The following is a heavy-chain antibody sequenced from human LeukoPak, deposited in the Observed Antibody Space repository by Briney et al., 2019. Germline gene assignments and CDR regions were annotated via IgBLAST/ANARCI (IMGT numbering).Heavy chain of an antibody. V-gene: IGHV1-18*01. CDR3: ARVRVRGVIISAFDI. Sequence: ASVKVSCKASGYTFTSYGINWVRQAPGQGLEWMGWISAYNGNTNYAQKLQGRVTMTTDTSTSTAYMELRSLRSDDTAVYYCARVRVRGVIISAFDIWGQGTMVTVSS. J-gene: IGHJ3*02. D-gene: IGHD3-10*02. CDR1: GYTFTSYG. CDR2: ISAYNGNT.